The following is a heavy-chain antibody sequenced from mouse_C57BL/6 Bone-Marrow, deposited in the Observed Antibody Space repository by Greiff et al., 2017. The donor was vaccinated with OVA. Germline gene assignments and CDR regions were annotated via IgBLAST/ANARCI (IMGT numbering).Heavy chain of an antibody. Sequence: EVKLQESGGGLVKPGGSLKLSCAASGFTFSDYGMHWVRQAPEKGLEWVAYISSGSSTIYYADTVKGRFTISRDNAKNTLFLQMTSLRSEDTAMYYCARNGPYAMDYWGQGTSVTVSS. CDR3: ARNGPYAMDY. V-gene: IGHV5-17*01. J-gene: IGHJ4*01. D-gene: IGHD1-1*02. CDR1: GFTFSDYG. CDR2: ISSGSSTI.